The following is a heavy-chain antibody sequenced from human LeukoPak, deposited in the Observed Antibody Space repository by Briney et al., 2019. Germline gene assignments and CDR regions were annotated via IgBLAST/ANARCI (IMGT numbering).Heavy chain of an antibody. J-gene: IGHJ4*02. CDR3: AKDRENAAYYDFWSGYPFDY. Sequence: GGSLRLSCAASGFNFSIYSMNWVRQAPGKGLEWVSAISGSGGSTYYADSVKGRFTISRDNSKNTLYLQMNSLRAEDTAVYYCAKDRENAAYYDFWSGYPFDYWGQGTLVTVSS. D-gene: IGHD3-3*01. CDR2: ISGSGGST. CDR1: GFNFSIYS. V-gene: IGHV3-23*01.